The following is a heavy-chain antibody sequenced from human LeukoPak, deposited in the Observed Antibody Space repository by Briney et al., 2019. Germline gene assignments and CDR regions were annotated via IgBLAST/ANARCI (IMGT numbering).Heavy chain of an antibody. CDR3: ARDGSYYDFWSGYYTGLPDY. CDR1: GYSISSGYY. CDR2: IYHSGST. J-gene: IGHJ4*02. V-gene: IGHV4-38-2*02. D-gene: IGHD3-3*01. Sequence: PSETLSLTCTVSGYSISSGYYWGWIRQPPGKGLEWIGSIYHSGSTYYNPSLKSRVTMSVDTSKNQFSLKLSSVTAADTAVYYCARDGSYYDFWSGYYTGLPDYWGQGTLVTVSS.